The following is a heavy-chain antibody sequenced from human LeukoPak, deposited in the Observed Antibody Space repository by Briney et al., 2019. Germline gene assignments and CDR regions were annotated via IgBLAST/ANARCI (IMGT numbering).Heavy chain of an antibody. CDR1: GFPFSSYG. J-gene: IGHJ6*03. V-gene: IGHV3-30*03. D-gene: IGHD1-26*01. Sequence: GGSLRLSCAASGFPFSSYGMHWVRQAPGKGLEWVAVLSYDGSNKHYADSVKGRFTISRDNAKKLLYLQMNSLRAEDMAVYYCARAYSVKYGLGYYYMDVWGKGTTVTISS. CDR2: LSYDGSNK. CDR3: ARAYSVKYGLGYYYMDV.